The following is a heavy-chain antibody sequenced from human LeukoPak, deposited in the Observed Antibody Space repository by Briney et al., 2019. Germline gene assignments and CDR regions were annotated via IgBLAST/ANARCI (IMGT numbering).Heavy chain of an antibody. CDR3: ASGGYGGYDYSDY. Sequence: SVKVSCKASGGTFSSYAISWVRQAPGQGLEWMGGIIPIFGTANYAQKFQGRVTITTDESTSTAYMELSSLRSEDTAVYYCASGGYGGYDYSDYWGQGTLVTVSS. CDR1: GGTFSSYA. J-gene: IGHJ4*02. V-gene: IGHV1-69*05. CDR2: IIPIFGTA. D-gene: IGHD5-12*01.